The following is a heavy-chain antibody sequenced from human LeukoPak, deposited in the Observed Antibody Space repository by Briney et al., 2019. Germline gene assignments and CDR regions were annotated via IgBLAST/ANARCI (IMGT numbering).Heavy chain of an antibody. CDR1: GFTFSSYG. CDR2: ISYDGSNK. Sequence: GGSLRLSCAASGFTFSSYGMHWVRQAPGKGLEWVAVISYDGSNKYYADSVKDRFTISRDNSKNTLYLQMNSLRAEDTAVYYCAKGYDFWSGPVDYWGQGTLVTVSS. D-gene: IGHD3-3*01. V-gene: IGHV3-30*18. CDR3: AKGYDFWSGPVDY. J-gene: IGHJ4*02.